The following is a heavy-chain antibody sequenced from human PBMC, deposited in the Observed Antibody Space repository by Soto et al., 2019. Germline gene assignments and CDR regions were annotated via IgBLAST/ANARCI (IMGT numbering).Heavy chain of an antibody. CDR3: ARPRMVRGVAPHGMDV. CDR2: ISYDGSNK. V-gene: IGHV3-30-3*01. CDR1: GFTFSSYA. D-gene: IGHD3-10*01. Sequence: PGGSLRLSCAASGFTFSSYAMHWVRQAPGKGLEWVAVISYDGSNKYYADSVKGRFTISRDNSKNTLYLQMNSLRAEDTAVYYCARPRMVRGVAPHGMDVWGQGTTVTVSS. J-gene: IGHJ6*02.